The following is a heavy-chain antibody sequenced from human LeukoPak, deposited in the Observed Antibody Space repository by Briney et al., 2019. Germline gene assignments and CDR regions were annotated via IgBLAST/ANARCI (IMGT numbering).Heavy chain of an antibody. J-gene: IGHJ2*01. V-gene: IGHV4-59*01. CDR1: GGSISPYY. CDR3: ARVYYSSSYDYWYFDL. D-gene: IGHD6-13*01. Sequence: SETLSLTCTVSGGSISPYYWSWIRQSPGKGLEWVGYIYYSGSTNYNPSLKSRVTISVDTSKNQFSLKLSSVTAADTAVYYCARVYYSSSYDYWYFDLWGRGTLVTVSS. CDR2: IYYSGST.